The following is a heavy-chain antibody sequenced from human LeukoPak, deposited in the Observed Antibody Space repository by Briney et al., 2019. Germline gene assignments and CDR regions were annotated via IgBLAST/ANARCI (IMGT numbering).Heavy chain of an antibody. CDR1: GFTFSSYA. V-gene: IGHV3-7*01. D-gene: IGHD5-18*01. CDR2: INPEGSEK. CDR3: ARDLAYSRLDY. Sequence: GGSLRLSCAASGFTFSSYAMNWVRQAPGKGLEWVASINPEGSEKYSADSVKGRFTISRDNAKNSLYLQMDSLRVEDTAFYYCARDLAYSRLDYWGQGMLVTVSS. J-gene: IGHJ4*02.